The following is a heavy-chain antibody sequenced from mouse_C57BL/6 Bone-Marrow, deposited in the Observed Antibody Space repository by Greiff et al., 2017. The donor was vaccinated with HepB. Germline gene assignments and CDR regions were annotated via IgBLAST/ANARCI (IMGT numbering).Heavy chain of an antibody. CDR2: IDPSDSYI. Sequence: QVQLQQPGAEFVKPGASVKLSCKASGYTFTSYWMQWVKQRPGQGLEWIGEIDPSDSYINYNQKFKGKATLTVDTSSSTAYMQLSSLTSEASAVYYWARRASLLSWFAYWGQGTLVTVSA. V-gene: IGHV1-50*01. D-gene: IGHD3-1*01. J-gene: IGHJ3*01. CDR3: ARRASLLSWFAY. CDR1: GYTFTSYW.